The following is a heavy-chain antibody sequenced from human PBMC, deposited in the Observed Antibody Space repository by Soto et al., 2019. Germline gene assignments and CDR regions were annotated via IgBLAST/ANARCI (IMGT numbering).Heavy chain of an antibody. J-gene: IGHJ6*03. D-gene: IGHD3-10*01. CDR1: GGSISSGY. CDR3: ARRVAARGGRYYYYLDV. Sequence: SETLSLTCTVSGGSISSGYWSWIRKPPGKGLEWIGYIYYSGSTNYNPSLKSRVTISVDTSKNQFSLKLSSVTAADTAVYYCARRVAARGGRYYYYLDVWGKGTTVTVSS. CDR2: IYYSGST. V-gene: IGHV4-59*08.